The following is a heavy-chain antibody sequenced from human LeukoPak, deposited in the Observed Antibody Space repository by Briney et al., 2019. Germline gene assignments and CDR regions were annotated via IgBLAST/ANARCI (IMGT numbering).Heavy chain of an antibody. CDR1: GFTFGYYA. V-gene: IGHV3-49*03. J-gene: IGHJ4*02. Sequence: GGSLRLSCTASGFTFGYYAMSWFRQAPGKGLEWVGFIRSKAYGGTTEYAASVKGRFTISRDDSKSIAYLQMNSLKTEDTAVYYCTRGPPTVTTGFRFDYWGQGTLVTVSS. CDR3: TRGPPTVTTGFRFDY. D-gene: IGHD4-17*01. CDR2: IRSKAYGGTT.